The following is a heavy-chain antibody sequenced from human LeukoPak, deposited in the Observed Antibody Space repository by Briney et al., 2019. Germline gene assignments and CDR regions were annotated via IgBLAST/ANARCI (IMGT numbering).Heavy chain of an antibody. CDR2: VDHTGST. V-gene: IGHV4-59*01. CDR1: DDSITMYY. Sequence: SSETLSLTCSVSDDSITMYYWTWIRQPPGKGLEWIGYVDHTGSTNFNPSLNGRVSISRDTTKNLFSLRLRSVTAADTAVYFCARGRVSSSTWYSTCYYYFYMDVWGKGTTVTVSS. D-gene: IGHD1-1*01. J-gene: IGHJ6*03. CDR3: ARGRVSSSTWYSTCYYYFYMDV.